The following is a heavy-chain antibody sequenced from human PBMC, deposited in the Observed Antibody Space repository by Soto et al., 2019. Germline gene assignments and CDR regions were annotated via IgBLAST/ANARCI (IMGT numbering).Heavy chain of an antibody. CDR1: GGTFSSYT. D-gene: IGHD3-10*01. V-gene: IGHV1-69*02. CDR3: ARGGGYYYGSGSPGAFDI. J-gene: IGHJ3*02. Sequence: GASVKVSCKASGGTFSSYTISWVRQAPGQGLEWMGRIIPILGIANYAQKFQGRVTITADKSTSTAYMELSSLRSEDTAVYYCARGGGYYYGSGSPGAFDIWGQGTMVTVSS. CDR2: IIPILGIA.